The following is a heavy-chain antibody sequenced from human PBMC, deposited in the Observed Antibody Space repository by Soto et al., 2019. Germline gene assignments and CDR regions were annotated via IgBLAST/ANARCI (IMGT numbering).Heavy chain of an antibody. CDR1: GYIFTGYY. V-gene: IGHV1-2*02. CDR2: INPNSGDT. CDR3: ATSRISIAVAGETEYYFDY. J-gene: IGHJ4*02. D-gene: IGHD6-19*01. Sequence: ASVKVSCKASGYIFTGYYMHWVRQAPGQGLEWMGWINPNSGDTNYTQKFQGRVTMTRDTSISTAYMELSRLRSDDTGVYYCATSRISIAVAGETEYYFDYWGQGTPVTVSS.